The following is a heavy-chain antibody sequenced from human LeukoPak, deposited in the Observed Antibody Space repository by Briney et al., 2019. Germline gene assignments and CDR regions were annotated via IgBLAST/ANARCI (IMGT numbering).Heavy chain of an antibody. CDR3: ARDPATAAGTCGTRYYGMDV. CDR1: GFTFSSYW. D-gene: IGHD6-13*01. Sequence: GGSLRLSCAASGFTFSSYWMSWVRQAPGKGLEWVANIKQGGSEKYYVDSVKGRFTISRDNAKNSLYLQMNSLRAEDTAVYYCARDPATAAGTCGTRYYGMDVWGKGTTVTVSS. J-gene: IGHJ6*04. CDR2: IKQGGSEK. V-gene: IGHV3-7*03.